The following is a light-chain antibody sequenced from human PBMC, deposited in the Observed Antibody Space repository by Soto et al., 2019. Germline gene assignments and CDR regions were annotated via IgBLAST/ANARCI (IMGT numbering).Light chain of an antibody. V-gene: IGLV1-51*02. CDR1: TSNIGNNY. CDR2: ENN. Sequence: QSVLTQPPSVSAAPGQKVTISCSGSTSNIGNNYVSWYRQLPGTAPKLLIYENNKRPSGIPDRFSGSSSGTSATLGITGLQTGDEADYYCGTWDSSLSAGVFGGGTKLTVL. J-gene: IGLJ3*02. CDR3: GTWDSSLSAGV.